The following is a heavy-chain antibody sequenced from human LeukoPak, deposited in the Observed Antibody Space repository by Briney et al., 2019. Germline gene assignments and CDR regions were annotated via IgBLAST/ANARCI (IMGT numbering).Heavy chain of an antibody. V-gene: IGHV3-30*04. CDR1: GFTFSSYA. D-gene: IGHD6-13*01. Sequence: SGGSLRLSCAASGFTFSSYAMHWVRQAPGKGLEWVAVTSNDGSNKWYADSLKGRSTISRDNSKNTLYLQMNSLRAEDTAVYYCARVRGIAASGTYFGSVHDAFDIWGQGTMVTVSS. CDR2: TSNDGSNK. J-gene: IGHJ3*02. CDR3: ARVRGIAASGTYFGSVHDAFDI.